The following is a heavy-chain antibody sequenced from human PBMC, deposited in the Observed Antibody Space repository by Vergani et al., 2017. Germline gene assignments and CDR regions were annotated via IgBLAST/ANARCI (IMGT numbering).Heavy chain of an antibody. V-gene: IGHV1-18*01. CDR2: ISAYNGNT. CDR1: GYTFTSYG. CDR3: ARVYDSGWANGAMFYFDY. D-gene: IGHD6-19*01. J-gene: IGHJ4*02. Sequence: QVQLVQSGAEVKKPGASVKVSCKASGYTFTSYGISWVRQAPGQGLEWMGWISAYNGNTNCARKLQGRVTMTTDTSTSTAYMELRSLRSDDTAVYYCARVYDSGWANGAMFYFDYWGQGTLVTVSS.